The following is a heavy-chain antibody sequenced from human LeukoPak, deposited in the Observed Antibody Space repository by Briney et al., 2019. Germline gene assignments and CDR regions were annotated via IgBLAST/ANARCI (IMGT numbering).Heavy chain of an antibody. CDR2: ISSSSSYI. CDR3: TRSSGWYNYFDY. CDR1: GFTFSSYS. V-gene: IGHV3-21*04. D-gene: IGHD6-19*01. J-gene: IGHJ4*02. Sequence: GGSLRLSCAASGFTFSSYSMNWVRQAPGKGLEWVSSISSSSSYIYYADSVKGRFTISRDNAKNSLYLQMNSLNAEDVALYYCTRSSGWYNYFDYWGQGTLVTVSS.